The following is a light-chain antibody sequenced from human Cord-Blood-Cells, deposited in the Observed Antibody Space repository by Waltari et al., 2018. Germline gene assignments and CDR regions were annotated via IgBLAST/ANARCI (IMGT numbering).Light chain of an antibody. V-gene: IGKV1-5*03. CDR2: KAS. Sequence: DIQMTQSPSTLSASVGDRVTITCRASQSISSWLAWYPQKPGKAPKLLIYKASSLESGVPSRFSVSGSGTELTLTISSLQPDDFATYYCQQYNSYWTFGQGTKVEIK. CDR3: QQYNSYWT. CDR1: QSISSW. J-gene: IGKJ1*01.